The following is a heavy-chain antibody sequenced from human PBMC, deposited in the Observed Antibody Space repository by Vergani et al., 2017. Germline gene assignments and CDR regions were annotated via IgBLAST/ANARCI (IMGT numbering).Heavy chain of an antibody. J-gene: IGHJ4*02. V-gene: IGHV3-48*01. CDR1: GFTFSSYS. D-gene: IGHD2-15*01. CDR3: AIINNVVAALFDY. Sequence: VQLVESGGGLVKPGGSLRVSCAASGFTFSSYSMNWVRQAPGKGLEWVSYISSSSSTIYYADSVKGRFTISRDNAKNSLYLQMNSLRAEDTAVYYCAIINNVVAALFDYWGQGTLVTVSS. CDR2: ISSSSSTI.